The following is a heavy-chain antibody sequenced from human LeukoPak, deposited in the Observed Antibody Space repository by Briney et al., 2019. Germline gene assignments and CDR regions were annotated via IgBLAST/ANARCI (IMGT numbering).Heavy chain of an antibody. CDR3: ARDEYSSGWYY. J-gene: IGHJ4*02. CDR1: GFTFSSNG. V-gene: IGHV3-7*01. D-gene: IGHD6-19*01. Sequence: GGSLRLSCAASGFTFSSNGWSWVGQAPGKGLRGVANIKQDGSEKYYVDSVKGRFTISRDNAKNSLYLQMNSLRAEDTAVYYCARDEYSSGWYYWGQGTLVTVSS. CDR2: IKQDGSEK.